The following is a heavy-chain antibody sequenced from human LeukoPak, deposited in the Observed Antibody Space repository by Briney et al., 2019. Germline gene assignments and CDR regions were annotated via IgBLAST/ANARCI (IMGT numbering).Heavy chain of an antibody. V-gene: IGHV4-59*01. J-gene: IGHJ4*02. CDR1: GGSISSYY. D-gene: IGHD1-26*01. CDR3: ARGDGSYLEY. CDR2: IYYSGST. Sequence: SETLSLTCTVSGGSISSYYWSWIRQPPGKGLEWIGYIYYSGSTNYIPSLKSRVTISVDTSKNQFSLKLSSVTAADTAVYYCARGDGSYLEYWGQGTLVTVSS.